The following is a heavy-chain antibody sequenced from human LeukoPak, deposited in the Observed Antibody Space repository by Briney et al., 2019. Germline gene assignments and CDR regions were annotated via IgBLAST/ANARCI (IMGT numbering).Heavy chain of an antibody. J-gene: IGHJ5*02. CDR3: ARPQRSGHLDL. V-gene: IGHV4-39*01. CDR2: IYYSGTT. Sequence: SETLSLTCTLSGGSITRSGYYWGWIRQPPGKGLEWIGNIYYSGTTYYNPSLKSRVTISVDTSKNPFSLKLSSVTAADTAVYYCARPQRSGHLDLWGQGTLVIVSS. CDR1: GGSITRSGYY. D-gene: IGHD3-3*01.